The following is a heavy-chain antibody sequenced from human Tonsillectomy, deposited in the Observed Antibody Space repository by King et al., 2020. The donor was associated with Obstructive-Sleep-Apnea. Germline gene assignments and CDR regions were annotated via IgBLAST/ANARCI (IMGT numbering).Heavy chain of an antibody. CDR1: GFTFSTYA. D-gene: IGHD6-6*01. Sequence: VQLVESGGGLFQPGGSLRLSCVASGFTFSTYAMTWVIQAPGKGLEWVSSIIAVGDSTYYADSVKGRFTMFRDNSKNIMDLQMDSLRFEDTAVYYCAKDTGRIAVREVCDYWGQGISVTVSP. CDR2: IIAVGDST. CDR3: AKDTGRIAVREVCDY. J-gene: IGHJ4*02. V-gene: IGHV3-23*04.